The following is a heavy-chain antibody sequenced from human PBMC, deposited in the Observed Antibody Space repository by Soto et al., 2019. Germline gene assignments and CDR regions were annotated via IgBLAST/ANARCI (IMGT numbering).Heavy chain of an antibody. J-gene: IGHJ6*03. CDR1: GFTVSGNY. Sequence: GGSLRLSCAASGFTVSGNYMSWVRQAPGKGLEWVSVIYSGGSSFYADSVKGRFTISRDNSKNTLFLQTNSLRAEDTAVYYCARVWGYYYYYMDVWGKGTTVTVSS. D-gene: IGHD3-16*01. CDR3: ARVWGYYYYYMDV. CDR2: IYSGGSS. V-gene: IGHV3-66*01.